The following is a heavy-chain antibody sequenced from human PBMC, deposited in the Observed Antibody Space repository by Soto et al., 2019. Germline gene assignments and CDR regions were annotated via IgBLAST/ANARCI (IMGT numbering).Heavy chain of an antibody. D-gene: IGHD2-8*02. V-gene: IGHV4-31*03. CDR3: ASPFFCTASTCDDY. Sequence: PSETLSLTCSVSGGSISSGGSSWNWIRQHPGKGLEWIGHIYSTGGTYDNPSLGGRVMLSIDTSKNQFSLKLSSVTAADTAVYYCASPFFCTASTCDDYWGQGTLVTVSS. J-gene: IGHJ4*02. CDR1: GGSISSGGSS. CDR2: IYSTGGT.